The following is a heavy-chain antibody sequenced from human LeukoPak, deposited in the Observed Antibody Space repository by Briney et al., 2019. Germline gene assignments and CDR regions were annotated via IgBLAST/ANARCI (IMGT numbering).Heavy chain of an antibody. D-gene: IGHD3-10*01. CDR2: INTGNGVT. J-gene: IGHJ4*02. CDR3: ARGRILLWFGDSPDFDY. Sequence: ASVKVSCQASGYTFTRDAMHWVRQAPGQRLEWMGWINTGNGVTKYSQKFQGRVTITRDISASTVYMELSSLTSEDTAVYYCARGRILLWFGDSPDFDYWGQGTLVTVSS. CDR1: GYTFTRDA. V-gene: IGHV1-3*04.